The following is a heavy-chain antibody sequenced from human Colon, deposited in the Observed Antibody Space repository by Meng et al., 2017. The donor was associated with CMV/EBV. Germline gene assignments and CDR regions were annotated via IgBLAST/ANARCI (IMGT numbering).Heavy chain of an antibody. Sequence: GESLKISCVASGFTFSNYEMHWVRQSPGKGLEWISYLDISDSGDRTYYEDSVRGRFTISRDNSKDTLYLQMNSLRAEDTAIYYCARIFGHAAGHYYHALDVWGQGTTVTVSS. J-gene: IGHJ6*02. CDR1: GFTFSNYE. V-gene: IGHV3-48*03. CDR3: ARIFGHAAGHYYHALDV. CDR2: LDISDSGDRT. D-gene: IGHD3-3*01.